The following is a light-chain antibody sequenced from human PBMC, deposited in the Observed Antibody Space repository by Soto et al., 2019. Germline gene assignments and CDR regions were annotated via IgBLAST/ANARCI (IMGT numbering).Light chain of an antibody. CDR2: SAS. Sequence: DIHLTQSPASLSASIGDKVTITCRASEDLSSHLAWYQQRPGKPPNLLIYSASTLQSGVPSRFSGSGSGTEFPLTISSLQPEDFATYVCQQINSYPVTFGGGTKVDIQ. V-gene: IGKV1-9*01. CDR3: QQINSYPVT. J-gene: IGKJ4*01. CDR1: EDLSSH.